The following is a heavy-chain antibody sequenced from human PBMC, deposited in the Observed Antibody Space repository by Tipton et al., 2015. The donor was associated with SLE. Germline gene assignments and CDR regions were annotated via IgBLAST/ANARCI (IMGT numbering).Heavy chain of an antibody. Sequence: SLRLSCAASGFTVSSNYMSWVRQAPGKGLEWVSLIYSGGSTYYADSVKGRFTISRDNVKNSLYLQMNRLRVDDTAVYYCALDVGDYVYWGQGTQVTVSS. V-gene: IGHV3-53*03. CDR1: GFTVSSNY. CDR3: ALDVGDYVY. J-gene: IGHJ4*02. D-gene: IGHD4-17*01. CDR2: IYSGGST.